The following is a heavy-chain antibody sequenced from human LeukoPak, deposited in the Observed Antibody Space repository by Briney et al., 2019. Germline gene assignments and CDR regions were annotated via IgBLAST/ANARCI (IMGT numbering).Heavy chain of an antibody. Sequence: ASVNFSSHACGHTFTGYYMHWVRQAPGQGLEWIVGINPNSGGTNYAQKFQGRVTMTRDTSISTAYMELSRLRSDDTAVYYCARDLLAYYDFWSGSSRSNWFDPWGQGTLVTVSS. CDR1: GHTFTGYY. V-gene: IGHV1-2*02. J-gene: IGHJ5*02. CDR3: ARDLLAYYDFWSGSSRSNWFDP. D-gene: IGHD3-3*01. CDR2: INPNSGGT.